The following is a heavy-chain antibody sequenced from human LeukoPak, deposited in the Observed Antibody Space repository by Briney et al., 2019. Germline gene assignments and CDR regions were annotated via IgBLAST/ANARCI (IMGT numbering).Heavy chain of an antibody. CDR2: ISGSGGST. Sequence: GGSLRLSCAASGFTFSSYAMSWVRQAPGKGLDWVSAISGSGGSTYYADSVKGRFAISRDNSKNTLYLQMNSLRAEDTAVYYCAKGLSTNYYYGMDVWGQGTTVTVSS. J-gene: IGHJ6*02. V-gene: IGHV3-23*01. CDR3: AKGLSTNYYYGMDV. CDR1: GFTFSSYA. D-gene: IGHD2-2*01.